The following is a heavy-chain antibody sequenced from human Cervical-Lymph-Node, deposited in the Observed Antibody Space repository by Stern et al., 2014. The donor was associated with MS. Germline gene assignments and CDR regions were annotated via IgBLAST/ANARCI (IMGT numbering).Heavy chain of an antibody. Sequence: QVQLVESGAEARAPGASMKVSCKASGHIFTDYYIHWVRQAPGQGLEWLGWINPNSGGTNYAQNFQGRVTMTRDTSISTAYMELRWLGSADTAVYYCSRGSGTAYDLRGDYWGQGTLVTVSS. V-gene: IGHV1-2*02. J-gene: IGHJ4*01. CDR1: GHIFTDYY. D-gene: IGHD3-3*01. CDR3: SRGSGTAYDLRGDY. CDR2: INPNSGGT.